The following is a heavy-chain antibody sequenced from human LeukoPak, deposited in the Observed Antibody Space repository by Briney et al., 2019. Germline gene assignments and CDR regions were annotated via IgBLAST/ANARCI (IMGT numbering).Heavy chain of an antibody. CDR2: INPGGDNT. D-gene: IGHD5-12*01. J-gene: IGHJ5*02. V-gene: IGHV1-46*01. Sequence: ASVKVSCKASGYTFTKYYIHWVRQAPGQGLEWMGLINPGGDNTNYAQNFQGRVTMTRDMSTSTVYMELSSLRSEDTAVYYCARDLATITASGWFDPWGQGTLVTVSS. CDR1: GYTFTKYY. CDR3: ARDLATITASGWFDP.